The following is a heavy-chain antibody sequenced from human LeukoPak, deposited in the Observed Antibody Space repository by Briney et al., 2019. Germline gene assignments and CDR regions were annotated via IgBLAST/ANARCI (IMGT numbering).Heavy chain of an antibody. D-gene: IGHD2-2*01. J-gene: IGHJ5*02. CDR2: INHSGST. CDR1: GGSFSGYY. Sequence: SETLSLTCAVYGGSFSGYYWSWIRQPPGKGLEWIGEINHSGSTNYNPSLMSRVTISVDTSKNQFSLKLNSVTAADTAVYYCARGGSSPWANNWFDPWGQGTLVTVSS. CDR3: ARGGSSPWANNWFDP. V-gene: IGHV4-34*01.